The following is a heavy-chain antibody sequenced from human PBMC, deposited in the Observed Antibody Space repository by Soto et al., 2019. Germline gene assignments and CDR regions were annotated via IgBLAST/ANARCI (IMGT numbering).Heavy chain of an antibody. V-gene: IGHV1-24*01. CDR3: ATDRRRLWAPKALDAFDI. CDR2: FDPEDGET. Sequence: QVQLVQSGAEVKKPGASVKVSCKVSGYTLTELSMHWVRQAPGKGLEWMGGFDPEDGETIYAQKFQGRVTMTEDTSTDTAYMELSSLRSEDTAVYYCATDRRRLWAPKALDAFDIWGQGTMVTVSS. D-gene: IGHD1-26*01. J-gene: IGHJ3*02. CDR1: GYTLTELS.